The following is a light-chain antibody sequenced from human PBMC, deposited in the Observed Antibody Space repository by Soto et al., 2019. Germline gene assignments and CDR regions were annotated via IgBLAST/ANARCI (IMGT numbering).Light chain of an antibody. CDR1: QSITSY. J-gene: IGKJ1*01. CDR3: QQTYTTPRT. V-gene: IGKV1-39*01. Sequence: DIQMTQSPPSLSASVGDRVTITCRASQSITSYLNWFQQEAGRAPKLLIHSASSLQSGVPSRFSGSGSGTDFTLTISSLQPEDFATYYCQQTYTTPRTFGQGTKVEIK. CDR2: SAS.